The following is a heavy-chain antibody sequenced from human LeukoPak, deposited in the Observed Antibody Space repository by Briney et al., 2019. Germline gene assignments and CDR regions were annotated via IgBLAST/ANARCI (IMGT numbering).Heavy chain of an antibody. J-gene: IGHJ4*02. Sequence: ASVKVSCKASGYTFTGYYMHWVRQAPGQGLEWMGRINPNSGGTNYAQKFQGRVTMTRDTSISTAYMELSRLRAEDTAVYYCALTYYYDSSGYYGLDYWGQGTLVTVSS. CDR3: ALTYYYDSSGYYGLDY. D-gene: IGHD3-22*01. V-gene: IGHV1-2*06. CDR1: GYTFTGYY. CDR2: INPNSGGT.